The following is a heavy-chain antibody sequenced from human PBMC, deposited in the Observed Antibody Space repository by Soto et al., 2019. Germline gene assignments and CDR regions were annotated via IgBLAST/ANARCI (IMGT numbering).Heavy chain of an antibody. D-gene: IGHD6-13*01. CDR3: ANIYSSSWPRPADYYYYGMDV. Sequence: QAGGSLRLSCAASGFTFSSYAMSWVRQAPGKGLEWVSAISGSGGSTYYADSVKGRFTISRDNSKNTLYLQMNSLRAEDTAVYYCANIYSSSWPRPADYYYYGMDVWGQGTTVTVLL. CDR2: ISGSGGST. J-gene: IGHJ6*02. V-gene: IGHV3-23*01. CDR1: GFTFSSYA.